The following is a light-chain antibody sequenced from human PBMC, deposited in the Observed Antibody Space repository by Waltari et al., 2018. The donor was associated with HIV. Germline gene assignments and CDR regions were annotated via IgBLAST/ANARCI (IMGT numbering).Light chain of an antibody. CDR1: RSDVGDYNY. CDR2: DVT. J-gene: IGLJ2*01. V-gene: IGLV2-23*02. CDR3: CSYAGSSTVV. Sequence: QSALTQPASVSGSPGQSITISCTGTRSDVGDYNYVSWYQPHPGKAPKLMIYDVTNRPSGVSNRCSGSKSGNTASLTISGLQAEDEADYYCCSYAGSSTVVFGGGTKLTVL.